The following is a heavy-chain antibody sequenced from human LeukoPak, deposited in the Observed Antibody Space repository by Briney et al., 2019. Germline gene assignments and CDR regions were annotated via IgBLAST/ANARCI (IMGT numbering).Heavy chain of an antibody. CDR3: ASWPDDDGSGSKVDY. J-gene: IGHJ4*02. CDR2: IYHSGSI. D-gene: IGHD3-10*01. V-gene: IGHV4-4*02. CDR1: GASISSTKW. Sequence: PSGTLSLTCAVSGASISSTKWWTWVRQPPGKGLEWIGEIYHSGSINYNPSLRSRVTISIDKSKNQFSLKVSSVTAADTAVYYCASWPDDDGSGSKVDYWGQGTLVTVSS.